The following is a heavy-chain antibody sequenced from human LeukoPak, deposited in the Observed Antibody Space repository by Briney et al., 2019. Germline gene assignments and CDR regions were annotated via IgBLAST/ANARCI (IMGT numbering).Heavy chain of an antibody. V-gene: IGHV4-59*08. CDR2: IYYSGST. Sequence: SETLSLTCTVSGGSISSYYWSWIRQPPGKGLERIGYIYYSGSTNYNPSLKSRVTISVDTSKNQFSLKLSSVTAADTAVYYCARRARQLRAFDIWGQGTMVTVSS. CDR1: GGSISSYY. D-gene: IGHD1-1*01. J-gene: IGHJ3*02. CDR3: ARRARQLRAFDI.